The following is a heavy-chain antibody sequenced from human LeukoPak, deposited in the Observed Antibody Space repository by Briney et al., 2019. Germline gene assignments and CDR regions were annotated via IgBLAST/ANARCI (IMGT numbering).Heavy chain of an antibody. J-gene: IGHJ6*03. D-gene: IGHD1-26*01. V-gene: IGHV4-59*01. CDR3: ARRIVGSGAYYYYYYMDV. CDR2: IFYSGST. Sequence: PSETLSLTCTVSGGSISGYYWSWIRQPPGKGLEWIGYIFYSGSTNYNPSLKSRVTLSVDTSKNQFSLKLSSVTAADTAVYYCARRIVGSGAYYYYYYMDVWGKGTTVTVSS. CDR1: GGSISGYY.